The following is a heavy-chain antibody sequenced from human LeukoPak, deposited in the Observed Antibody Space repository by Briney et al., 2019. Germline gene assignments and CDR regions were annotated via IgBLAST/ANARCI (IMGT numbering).Heavy chain of an antibody. J-gene: IGHJ6*03. CDR1: GFTLSSYA. Sequence: GGSLRLSCAASGFTLSSYAMSWVRQAPGKGVEWVSAISGSGGSTYYADSVKGRFTISRDNSKNTLYLQMNSLRADDTAVYYCAKRRGLELTYYYHMDVWGKGTTVTVSS. CDR3: AKRRGLELTYYYHMDV. CDR2: ISGSGGST. D-gene: IGHD1-7*01. V-gene: IGHV3-23*01.